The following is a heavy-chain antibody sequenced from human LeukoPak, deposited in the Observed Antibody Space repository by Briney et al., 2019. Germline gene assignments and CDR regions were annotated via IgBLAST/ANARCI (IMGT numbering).Heavy chain of an antibody. CDR3: ARLKWSGTYSSVFGY. Sequence: GESLKISCKGSGYSFTSYWIGWVRQMPGKGLEWMVIIYPGDSDTRYSPSFQGQVTISADKSISTAYLQWSSLKASDTAMYYCARLKWSGTYSSVFGYWGQGTLVTVSS. J-gene: IGHJ4*02. CDR2: IYPGDSDT. D-gene: IGHD6-19*01. CDR1: GYSFTSYW. V-gene: IGHV5-51*01.